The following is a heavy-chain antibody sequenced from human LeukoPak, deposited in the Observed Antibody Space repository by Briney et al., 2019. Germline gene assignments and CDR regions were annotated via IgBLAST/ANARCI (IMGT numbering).Heavy chain of an antibody. J-gene: IGHJ3*02. CDR3: ARDPWGAFDI. V-gene: IGHV4-34*01. CDR2: INHSGST. CDR1: GGSFSGYY. D-gene: IGHD3-16*01. Sequence: SETLSLTCAVYGGSFSGYYWSWIRQPPGKGLEWIGEINHSGSTNYNPSLKSRVTMSVDTSKNQFSLKLSSVTAADTAVYYCARDPWGAFDIWGQGTMVTVSS.